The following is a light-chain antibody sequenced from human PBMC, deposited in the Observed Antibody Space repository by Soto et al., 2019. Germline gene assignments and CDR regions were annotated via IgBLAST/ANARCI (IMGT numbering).Light chain of an antibody. Sequence: QAVVTQEPSLTVSPGGTVTLTCGSSTGAVTSGHYPYWFQQKPGQAPRTLIYDTSDKHSWTPARFSGSLLGGKAALTLSGAQPEDEAEYYCSSYTLTATLFGGGTKLTVL. J-gene: IGLJ2*01. V-gene: IGLV7-46*01. CDR3: SSYTLTATL. CDR2: DTS. CDR1: TGAVTSGHY.